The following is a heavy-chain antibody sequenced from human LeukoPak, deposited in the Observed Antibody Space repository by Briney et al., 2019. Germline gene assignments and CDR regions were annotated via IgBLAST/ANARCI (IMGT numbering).Heavy chain of an antibody. J-gene: IGHJ6*03. CDR1: GYIFSDFW. CDR3: ARHGLEGYDFWSGYYKSGYYYYYMDV. D-gene: IGHD3-3*01. CDR2: IYPGDSDT. V-gene: IGHV5-51*01. Sequence: GESLKISCKGSGYIFSDFWIAWVGQMPGKGLEWMGIIYPGDSDTRYSPSFQGQVTISADKSISTAYLQWSSLKASDTAMYYCARHGLEGYDFWSGYYKSGYYYYYMDVWGKGTTVTVSS.